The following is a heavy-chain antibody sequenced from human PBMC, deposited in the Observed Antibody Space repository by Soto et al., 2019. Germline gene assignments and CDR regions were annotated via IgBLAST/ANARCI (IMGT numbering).Heavy chain of an antibody. Sequence: ESLKISCKGSGYSFTSYWISWVRQMPGKGLEWMGRIDPSDSYTNYSPSFQGHVTISADKSISTAYLQWSSLKASDTAMYYCARYKGPHYYDSSGPYYYYYGMDVWGQGTTVTVSS. J-gene: IGHJ6*02. CDR2: IDPSDSYT. D-gene: IGHD3-22*01. V-gene: IGHV5-10-1*01. CDR1: GYSFTSYW. CDR3: ARYKGPHYYDSSGPYYYYYGMDV.